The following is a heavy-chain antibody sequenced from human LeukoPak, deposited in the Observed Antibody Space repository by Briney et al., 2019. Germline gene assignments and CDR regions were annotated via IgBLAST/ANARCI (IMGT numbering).Heavy chain of an antibody. CDR2: ISGSGGST. V-gene: IGHV3-23*01. Sequence: GGSLRLSCAASGFTFSSYAMSWVRQAPGKGLEWVSAISGSGGSTYYADSVKGRFTISRDNSKNTLYLQMNSLRAEDTAVYYCAKSRTGVWFGELLFDYWGQGTLVTVSS. D-gene: IGHD3-10*01. CDR1: GFTFSSYA. J-gene: IGHJ4*02. CDR3: AKSRTGVWFGELLFDY.